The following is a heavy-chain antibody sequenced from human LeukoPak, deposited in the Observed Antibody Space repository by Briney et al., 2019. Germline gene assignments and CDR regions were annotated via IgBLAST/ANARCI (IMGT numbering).Heavy chain of an antibody. CDR3: ARDFRDYGDYINCFDP. J-gene: IGHJ5*02. CDR1: GDSITTGTYY. D-gene: IGHD4-17*01. CDR2: VYGRGST. V-gene: IGHV4-61*02. Sequence: SETLSLTCAVSGDSITTGTYYWSWIRQSAGKGLEWIGRVYGRGSTNYNPLFKGRVTISIDTSKNQFSLRLTSVTAADTAVYYCARDFRDYGDYINCFDPWGQGTLVTVSS.